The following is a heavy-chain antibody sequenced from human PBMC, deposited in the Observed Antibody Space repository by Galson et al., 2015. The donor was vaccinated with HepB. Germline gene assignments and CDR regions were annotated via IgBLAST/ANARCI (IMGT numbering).Heavy chain of an antibody. D-gene: IGHD2-8*02. Sequence: SLRLSCAISGFTFTNDAMSWVRQAPGKGLEWVASLATIGGHTYYADSMKGRFTTSRESFTNTIYLQMDSRRAEDTALYYCASRTRLLGYALGIWGQGTTVTVSS. CDR2: LATIGGHT. J-gene: IGHJ3*02. V-gene: IGHV3-23*01. CDR3: ASRTRLLGYALGI. CDR1: GFTFTNDA.